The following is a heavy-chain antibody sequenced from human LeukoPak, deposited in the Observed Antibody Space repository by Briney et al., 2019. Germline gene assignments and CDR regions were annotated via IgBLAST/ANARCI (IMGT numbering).Heavy chain of an antibody. V-gene: IGHV1-69*13. CDR2: IIPIFGTA. CDR3: ARSRYYYYYMDV. J-gene: IGHJ6*03. CDR1: GGTFSSYS. Sequence: SVKVSCKASGGTFSSYSISWVRQAPGQGLEWMGGIIPIFGTANYAQKFQGRVAITADESTSTAYMELSSLRSEDTAVYYCARSRYYYYYMDVWGKGTTVTVSS.